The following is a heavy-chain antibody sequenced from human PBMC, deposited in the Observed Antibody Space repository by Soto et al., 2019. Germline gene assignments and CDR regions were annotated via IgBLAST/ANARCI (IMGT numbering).Heavy chain of an antibody. Sequence: VQLVESGGGLVQPGRSLRLSCAASGFTFDDYAMHWVRQAPGKGLEWVSGISWNSGSIGYVDSVKGRFTISRDNAKNSLYLQMNSLRAEDTAFYYCAKGAGIYYYYYMDGWGKGTTVTVSS. CDR2: ISWNSGSI. CDR1: GFTFDDYA. V-gene: IGHV3-9*01. D-gene: IGHD6-19*01. J-gene: IGHJ6*03. CDR3: AKGAGIYYYYYMDG.